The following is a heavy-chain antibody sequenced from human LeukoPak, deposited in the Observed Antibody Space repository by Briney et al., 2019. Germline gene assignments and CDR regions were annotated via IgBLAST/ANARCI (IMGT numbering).Heavy chain of an antibody. J-gene: IGHJ6*02. CDR1: GYTLSDYY. CDR2: INPSGGST. D-gene: IGHD6-19*01. Sequence: ASVKVSCKASGYTLSDYYMHWIRQAPGQGLEWMGIINPSGGSTRYAQEFQGRVTMTRDTSTSTVYMELSSQRSEDTAMYYCARDKDAPGYSSGWRQYYYGVDVWGQGTTVTVSS. V-gene: IGHV1-46*01. CDR3: ARDKDAPGYSSGWRQYYYGVDV.